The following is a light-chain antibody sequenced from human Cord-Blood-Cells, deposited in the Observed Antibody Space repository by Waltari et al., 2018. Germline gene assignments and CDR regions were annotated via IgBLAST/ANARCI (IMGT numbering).Light chain of an antibody. V-gene: IGLV2-8*01. CDR3: SSYAGSNNV. J-gene: IGLJ1*01. CDR2: EVS. Sequence: QSALTHPPSASGAPGQSLTISRTGTSSDVGGYKYVSWYQQHPGKAPKLMIYEVSKRPSGVPDRFSGSKSGNTASLTVSGLQAEDEADYYCSSYAGSNNVFGTGTKVTVL. CDR1: SSDVGGYKY.